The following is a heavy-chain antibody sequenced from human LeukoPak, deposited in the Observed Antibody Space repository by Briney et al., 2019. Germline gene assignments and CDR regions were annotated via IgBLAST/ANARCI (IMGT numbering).Heavy chain of an antibody. Sequence: PSETLSLTCTVSGGSISSYYWSSIRQPPGKGLEWIGYIYYSGSTNYNPSLKSRVTISVDTSKNQFSLKLSSVTAADTAVYYCARSFDFRPSIDYWGQGTLVTVSS. CDR1: GGSISSYY. V-gene: IGHV4-59*01. D-gene: IGHD3-9*01. CDR3: ARSFDFRPSIDY. J-gene: IGHJ4*02. CDR2: IYYSGST.